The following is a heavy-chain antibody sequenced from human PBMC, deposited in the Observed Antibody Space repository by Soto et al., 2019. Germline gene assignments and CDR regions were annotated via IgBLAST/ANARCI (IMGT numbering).Heavy chain of an antibody. D-gene: IGHD3-16*01. CDR2: ISYDGSNK. V-gene: IGHV3-30-3*01. CDR3: ARVGEQIEPTFDY. Sequence: GGSLRLSCAASGFTFSSYAMHWVRQAPGKGLEWVAVISYDGSNKYYADSVKGRFTISRDNSKNTLYLQMNSLRAEDTAVYYCARVGEQIEPTFDYWGQGTLVTVSS. J-gene: IGHJ4*02. CDR1: GFTFSSYA.